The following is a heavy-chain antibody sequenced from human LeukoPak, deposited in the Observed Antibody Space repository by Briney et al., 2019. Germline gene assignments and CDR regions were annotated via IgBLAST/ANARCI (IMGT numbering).Heavy chain of an antibody. CDR1: GDSMSSSRFC. V-gene: IGHV4-39*07. Sequence: SETLSLTCTVSGDSMSSSRFCWAWIRQSPGVGLEWIGCIYYNEIKFYSSSLKSRVTMSIDTSRNQFSLKLSSVTAADTAVYFCARRLGESGFHSHWGQGTVVTVSS. CDR2: IYYNEIK. J-gene: IGHJ4*02. CDR3: ARRLGESGFHSH. D-gene: IGHD3-3*01.